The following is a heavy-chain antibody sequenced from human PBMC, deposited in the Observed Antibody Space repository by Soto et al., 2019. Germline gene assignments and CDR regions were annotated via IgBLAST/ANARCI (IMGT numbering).Heavy chain of an antibody. CDR3: ARNFFSASIVVVPAAIPYCYGMDV. Sequence: PSETLSLTCTVSGGSISSAAYYWTWIRQHPGKGLEWIGYIYYTGSTYYSPSLRSRVTISVDTSKNQFSLKLSSVTAADTAVYYCARNFFSASIVVVPAAIPYCYGMDVWGQGTTVTVSS. D-gene: IGHD2-2*01. V-gene: IGHV4-31*03. CDR1: GGSISSAAYY. CDR2: IYYTGST. J-gene: IGHJ6*02.